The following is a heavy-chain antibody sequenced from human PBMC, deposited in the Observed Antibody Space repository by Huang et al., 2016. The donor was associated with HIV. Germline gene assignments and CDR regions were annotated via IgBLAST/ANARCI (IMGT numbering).Heavy chain of an antibody. D-gene: IGHD2-21*02. CDR3: ARPQMTDATSDSSWNYFDS. V-gene: IGHV4-34*01. Sequence: VQLRQWGTTLLKPSETLSLKCAVYGGSFTNHYWTWIRQSPGKGPEWIGEIDHRGRTTYNPALRSRVSMSIDTSKNQFSFNLTAVTDADTAVYFCARPQMTDATSDSSWNYFDSWGQGTLVTVSS. CDR2: IDHRGRT. J-gene: IGHJ4*02. CDR1: GGSFTNHY.